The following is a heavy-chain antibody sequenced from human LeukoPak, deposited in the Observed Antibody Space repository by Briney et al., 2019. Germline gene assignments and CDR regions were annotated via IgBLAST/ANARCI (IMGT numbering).Heavy chain of an antibody. CDR2: INPNSGGT. D-gene: IGHD1-26*01. CDR3: ARSSRLWSNDGRADKN. CDR1: GYTFTGYY. J-gene: IGHJ4*02. Sequence: GASVKVSCKASGYTFTGYYMHWVRQAPGQGLEWMGRINPNSGGTNYAQKFQGRVTMTRDTSISTAYMELSRLRSDDTAVYYCARSSRLWSNDGRADKNWGQGTLVTVSS. V-gene: IGHV1-2*06.